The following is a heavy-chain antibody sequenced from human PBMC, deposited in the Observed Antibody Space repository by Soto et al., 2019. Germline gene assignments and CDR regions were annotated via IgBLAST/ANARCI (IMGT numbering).Heavy chain of an antibody. J-gene: IGHJ4*02. CDR1: CSAFTSYG. D-gene: IGHD3-3*01. V-gene: IGHV1-18*01. Sequence: SGKVSFTASCSAFTSYGISWGRQAPGQGLEWMGWISAYNGNTNYAQKLQGRVTMTTDTSTSTAYMELRSLRSDDTAVYYCAKDSPYYDFWSGYLEGFDYWGQGTLVTVSS. CDR2: ISAYNGNT. CDR3: AKDSPYYDFWSGYLEGFDY.